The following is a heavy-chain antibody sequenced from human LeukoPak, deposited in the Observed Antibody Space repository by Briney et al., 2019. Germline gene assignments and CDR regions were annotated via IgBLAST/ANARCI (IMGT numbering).Heavy chain of an antibody. CDR2: MSSSDDGR. V-gene: IGHV3-23*01. D-gene: IGHD2-15*01. CDR1: GFTFKSYC. CDR3: AKAPVTSCRGAFCYPFDY. Sequence: GGSLRLSCAASGFTFKSYCMSWVRQAPGKGLEWVSAMSSSDDGRYYAASVRGRFTISRDTSRSTLYLQLNSLRAEDAAVYYCAKAPVTSCRGAFCYPFDYWGQGTLVTVSS. J-gene: IGHJ4*02.